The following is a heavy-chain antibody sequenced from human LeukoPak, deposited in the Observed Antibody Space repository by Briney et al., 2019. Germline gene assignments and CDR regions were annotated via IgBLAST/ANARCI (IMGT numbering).Heavy chain of an antibody. J-gene: IGHJ4*02. CDR2: IYHTGST. Sequence: PSETLSLTCGVSGYSISRGYYWAWIRQPPGKGLEWIGTIYHTGSTYYTPSLGSRVTISVDTSKNEFSLNLNSVTAADTAVYYCARAGWIITSGIDYWGQGALVTVCS. CDR1: GYSISRGYY. CDR3: ARAGWIITSGIDY. D-gene: IGHD3-10*01. V-gene: IGHV4-38-2*01.